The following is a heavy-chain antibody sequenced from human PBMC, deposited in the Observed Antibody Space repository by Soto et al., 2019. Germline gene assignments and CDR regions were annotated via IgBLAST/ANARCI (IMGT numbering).Heavy chain of an antibody. J-gene: IGHJ6*02. CDR1: GYTFTNYA. CDR2: INAGNGNT. Sequence: QVQLVQSGAEEKKPGASVKVSCKASGYTFTNYAMHWVRQAPGQRLEWMGWINAGNGNTKYSQKFQGRVTITRDTSASTAYMELRRLRFEDMAMDSCARGYDFWGGMDVWGQGTTVSASS. V-gene: IGHV1-3*05. D-gene: IGHD3-3*01. CDR3: ARGYDFWGGMDV.